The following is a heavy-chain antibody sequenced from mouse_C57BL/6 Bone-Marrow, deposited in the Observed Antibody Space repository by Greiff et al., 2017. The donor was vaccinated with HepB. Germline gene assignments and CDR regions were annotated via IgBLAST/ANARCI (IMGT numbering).Heavy chain of an antibody. J-gene: IGHJ1*03. V-gene: IGHV1-81*01. CDR3: ARKLRWYFDV. Sequence: VQLQQSGAELARPGASVKLSCKASGYTFTSYGISWVKQRTGQGLEWIGEIYPRSGNTYYNEKFKGKATLTADKSSSTAYMELRSLTSEDSAVYFCARKLRWYFDVWGTGTTVTVSS. CDR2: IYPRSGNT. CDR1: GYTFTSYG.